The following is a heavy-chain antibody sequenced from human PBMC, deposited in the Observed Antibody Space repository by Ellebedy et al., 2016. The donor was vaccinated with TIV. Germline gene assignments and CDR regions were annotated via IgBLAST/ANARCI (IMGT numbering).Heavy chain of an antibody. D-gene: IGHD3-16*02. J-gene: IGHJ5*02. CDR1: GDSISYTY. Sequence: MPSETLSLTCTVSGDSISYTYWSWIRQSAEKGLEWIGRIHAGGSTNYNPSLKSRVTMSVATSKNQFSLKLRSVTAADTAVYYCARDRRGFGGIIGHGFAPWGQGTLVTVSS. V-gene: IGHV4-4*07. CDR3: ARDRRGFGGIIGHGFAP. CDR2: IHAGGST.